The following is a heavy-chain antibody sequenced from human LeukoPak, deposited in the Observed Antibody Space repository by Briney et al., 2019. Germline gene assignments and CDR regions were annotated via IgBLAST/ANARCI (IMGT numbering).Heavy chain of an antibody. V-gene: IGHV3-30*09. J-gene: IGHJ4*02. D-gene: IGHD6-13*01. Sequence: PGGSLRLSCAASGFRFSDYAVHWLRQAPGKGLEWVAIISHNGGVTDHTDSVKGRFGVSRDNSDYFLYLQMDNLRLDDTAVYYCARDEGHSTNWGLFDFWGQGSLVTVS. CDR1: GFRFSDYA. CDR2: ISHNGGVT. CDR3: ARDEGHSTNWGLFDF.